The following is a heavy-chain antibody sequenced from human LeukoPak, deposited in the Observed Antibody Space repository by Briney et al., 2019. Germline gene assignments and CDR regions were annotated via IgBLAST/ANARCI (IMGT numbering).Heavy chain of an antibody. CDR3: ATGYDSRGYYQY. Sequence: GGSLRLSCAASGFTFSNYGLHWVRQAPGKGLEYVSAISSNGGTTYHANSVKGRFTISRDNSKNTLYLQMGSLRAEDVAVYYCATGYDSRGYYQYWGQGTLVTVSS. D-gene: IGHD3-22*01. CDR2: ISSNGGTT. J-gene: IGHJ4*02. V-gene: IGHV3-64*01. CDR1: GFTFSNYG.